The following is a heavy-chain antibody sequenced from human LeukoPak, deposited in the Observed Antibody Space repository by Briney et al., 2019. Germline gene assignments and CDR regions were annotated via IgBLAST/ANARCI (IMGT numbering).Heavy chain of an antibody. CDR2: ISSSSSTI. J-gene: IGHJ5*02. CDR1: GFTFSSYS. Sequence: GGSLRLSCAASGFTFSSYSMNWVRQAPGKGLEWVSYISSSSSTIYYADSVKGRFTISRDNAKNSLYLQLNSLRAEDTAVYYCARDLGQYYDTSDNWFDPWGQGTLVTVSS. V-gene: IGHV3-48*01. CDR3: ARDLGQYYDTSDNWFDP. D-gene: IGHD3-22*01.